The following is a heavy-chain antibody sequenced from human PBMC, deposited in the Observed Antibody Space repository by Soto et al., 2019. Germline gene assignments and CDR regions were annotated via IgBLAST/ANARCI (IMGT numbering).Heavy chain of an antibody. Sequence: GGSLRLSCVASGFTFSDYYMSWIRQAPGKGLEWLSYISHYGGTIYYADSVKGRFTLSRDNAKNSLYLQMDSLRDEDMALYFCARGGINGDYADFWGQGTLVTVSS. CDR2: ISHYGGTI. V-gene: IGHV3-11*01. J-gene: IGHJ4*02. CDR3: ARGGINGDYADF. CDR1: GFTFSDYY. D-gene: IGHD1-20*01.